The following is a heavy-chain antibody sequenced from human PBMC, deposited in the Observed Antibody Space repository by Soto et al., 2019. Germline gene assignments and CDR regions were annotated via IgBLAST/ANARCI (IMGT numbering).Heavy chain of an antibody. CDR2: INNNGGNT. CDR3: VPRPYTAFAGDFDY. CDR1: GFSFSNYV. V-gene: IGHV3-64D*06. J-gene: IGHJ4*02. D-gene: IGHD2-2*02. Sequence: PGGSLRLSCSASGFSFSNYVMHWVRQAPGKGLEYVSGINNNGGNTYYADSVKGRFIVSRDNSKNTLYLQMSSLRAEDTAVYYCVPRPYTAFAGDFDYWGQGTLVTVSS.